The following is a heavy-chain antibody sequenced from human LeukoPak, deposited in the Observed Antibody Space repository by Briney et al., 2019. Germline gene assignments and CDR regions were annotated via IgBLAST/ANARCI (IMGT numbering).Heavy chain of an antibody. CDR3: ARDKSVGATPFDY. J-gene: IGHJ4*02. CDR2: IRQDGSAK. CDR1: GFTFSSYW. V-gene: IGHV3-7*05. D-gene: IGHD1-26*01. Sequence: RSLRLSCAASGFTFSSYWMGWVRQAPGKGLERVGNIRQDGSAKYYVDSVKGRFTISRDNAKSSLYLQMNSLRAEDTAVYYCARDKSVGATPFDYWGQGTLVTVSS.